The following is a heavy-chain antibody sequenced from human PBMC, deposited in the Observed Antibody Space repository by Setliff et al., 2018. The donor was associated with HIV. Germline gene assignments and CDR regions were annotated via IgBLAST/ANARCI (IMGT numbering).Heavy chain of an antibody. CDR2: ISDYTGNT. J-gene: IGHJ4*02. CDR3: ARGGTLYY. CDR1: GYTFSSYS. Sequence: ASVKVSCKASGYTFSSYSLHWVRQAPGQGLEWMGWISDYTGNTDYAQKFQARVTMTIDSSTTTAYMELRSLRADDTALYYCARGGTLYYWGQGTLVTVSS. V-gene: IGHV1-18*04. D-gene: IGHD3-16*01.